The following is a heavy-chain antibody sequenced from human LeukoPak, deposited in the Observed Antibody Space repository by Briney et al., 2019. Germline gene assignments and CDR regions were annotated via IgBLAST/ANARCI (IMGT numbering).Heavy chain of an antibody. D-gene: IGHD6-19*01. CDR1: GFTFSSYS. V-gene: IGHV3-21*01. CDR2: ISSSSSYI. Sequence: GGSLRLSCAASGFTFSSYSMNWVRQAPGKGLEWVSSISSSSSYIYYADSVKGRFTISRDNAKNSLYLQMNSLRAEDTAVYYCARDGGIAVAGPVAFHYWGQGTLVTVSS. CDR3: ARDGGIAVAGPVAFHY. J-gene: IGHJ4*02.